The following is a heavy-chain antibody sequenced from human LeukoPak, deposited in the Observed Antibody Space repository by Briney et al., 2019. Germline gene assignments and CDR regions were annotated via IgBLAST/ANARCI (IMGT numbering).Heavy chain of an antibody. J-gene: IGHJ4*02. CDR1: GFTFSSYA. CDR3: ASGRYCSGANCSPGGVSDY. D-gene: IGHD2-2*01. V-gene: IGHV3-48*01. CDR2: IDISGSIV. Sequence: PGGSLRLSCAASGFTFSSYAMSWVRQAPGKGLEWVSYIDISGSIVYYADSVKGRFTISRDNAKNSLYLQMNSLRAEDTAVYYCASGRYCSGANCSPGGVSDYWGQGTLVTVSS.